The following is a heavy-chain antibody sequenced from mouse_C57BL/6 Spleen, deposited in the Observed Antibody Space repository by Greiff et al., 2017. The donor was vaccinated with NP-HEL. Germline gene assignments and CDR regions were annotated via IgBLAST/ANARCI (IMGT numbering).Heavy chain of an antibody. J-gene: IGHJ2*01. D-gene: IGHD1-1*01. CDR3: ARDYGSPYFDY. Sequence: ASGYTFTSYWMHWVKQRPGQGLEWIGNINPSNGGTNYNEKFKSKATLTVDKSSSTAYMQLSSLTSEDSAVYYCARDYGSPYFDYWGQGTTLTVSS. CDR2: INPSNGGT. CDR1: GYTFTSYW. V-gene: IGHV1-53*01.